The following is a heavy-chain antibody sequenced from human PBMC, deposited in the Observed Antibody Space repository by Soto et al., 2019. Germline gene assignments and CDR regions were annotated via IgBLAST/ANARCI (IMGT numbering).Heavy chain of an antibody. J-gene: IGHJ6*02. Sequence: SVKVSCKASGFTFTSSAVQWVRQARGQRLEWIGWIVVGSGNTNYAQKFQERVTITRDMSTSTAYMELSSLRSEDTAVYYCAADRRGASLRFLEWLLHPYGMDVWGQGTTVTVSS. CDR3: AADRRGASLRFLEWLLHPYGMDV. CDR2: IVVGSGNT. V-gene: IGHV1-58*01. D-gene: IGHD3-3*01. CDR1: GFTFTSSA.